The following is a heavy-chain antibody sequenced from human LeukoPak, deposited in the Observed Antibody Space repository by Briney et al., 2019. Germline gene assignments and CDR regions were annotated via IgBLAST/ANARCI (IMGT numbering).Heavy chain of an antibody. CDR2: TYYMSKWDD. V-gene: IGHV6-1*01. CDR3: ARQNGAFFDY. D-gene: IGHD1-26*01. Sequence: SQTLSHTCAISGDSVSSNSVTWNWARQSPSRGLEWLGRTYYMSKWDDDYAPSVKSRITINPDTSKNQFSLQLNSVTPEDTAVYYCARQNGAFFDYWGHGTLVTVSP. J-gene: IGHJ4*01. CDR1: GDSVSSNSVT.